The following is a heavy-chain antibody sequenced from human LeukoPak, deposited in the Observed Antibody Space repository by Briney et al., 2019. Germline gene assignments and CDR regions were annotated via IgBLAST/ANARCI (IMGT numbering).Heavy chain of an antibody. CDR3: ARVNIAVAGTYFDY. J-gene: IGHJ4*02. CDR1: GGSISSNSYY. D-gene: IGHD6-19*01. CDR2: IYYSGST. V-gene: IGHV4-39*07. Sequence: SETLSLTCTVSGGSISSNSYYWGWIRQPPGKGLEWIGSIYYSGSTYYNPSLKSRVTISVDTSKNQFSLKLSSVTAADTAVYYCARVNIAVAGTYFDYWGQGTLVTVSS.